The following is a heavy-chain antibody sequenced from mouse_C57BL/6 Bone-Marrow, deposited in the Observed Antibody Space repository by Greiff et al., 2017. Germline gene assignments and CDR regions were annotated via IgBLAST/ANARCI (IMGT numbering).Heavy chain of an antibody. D-gene: IGHD2-3*01. CDR1: GYTFTSYW. Sequence: QVQLQQPGAELVKPGASVKLSCKASGYTFTSYWMQWVKQRPGQGLEWIGEIDPSDSYTNYHQKFKGKATLTVDTSSSTAYMQLSSLTSEDSAVYYCARDGYYFYYAMDYWGQGTSVTVSS. CDR3: ARDGYYFYYAMDY. CDR2: IDPSDSYT. J-gene: IGHJ4*01. V-gene: IGHV1-50*01.